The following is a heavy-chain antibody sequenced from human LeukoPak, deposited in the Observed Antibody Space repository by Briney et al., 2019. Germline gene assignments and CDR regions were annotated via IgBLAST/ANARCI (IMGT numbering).Heavy chain of an antibody. V-gene: IGHV4-38-2*01. Sequence: SETLSLTCAVSGYSISSGYYWGWIRQPPGEGLEWIGEINHSGSTNYNPSLKSRVTISVDTSKNQFSLKLSSVTAADTAVYYCASGYSYGLRDYWGQGTLVTVSS. J-gene: IGHJ4*02. CDR1: GYSISSGYY. CDR3: ASGYSYGLRDY. D-gene: IGHD5-18*01. CDR2: INHSGST.